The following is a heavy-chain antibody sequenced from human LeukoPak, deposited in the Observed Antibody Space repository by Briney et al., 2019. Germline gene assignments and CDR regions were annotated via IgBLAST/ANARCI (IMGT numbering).Heavy chain of an antibody. CDR3: ARGGVGATTDFDY. CDR2: MNPNSGNT. V-gene: IGHV1-8*03. Sequence: ASVKVSCKASGYTFTSYDINWVRQATGQGLEWMGWMNPNSGNTGYAQKFQGRVTITRNTSISTAYMEMSSLRPEDTAVYYCARGGVGATTDFDYWGQGTLVTVSS. J-gene: IGHJ4*02. D-gene: IGHD1-26*01. CDR1: GYTFTSYD.